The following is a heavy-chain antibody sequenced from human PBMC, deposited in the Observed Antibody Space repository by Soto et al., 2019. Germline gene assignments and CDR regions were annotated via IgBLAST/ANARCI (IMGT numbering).Heavy chain of an antibody. J-gene: IGHJ6*02. Sequence: SSETLSLTCTVSGGSISSGGYYWSWIRQHPGKGLEWIGYIYYSGSTYYNPSLKSRVTISVDTSMNQFSLKLSSVTAADTAVYYCARGRSGYYYYYGMDVWGQGTTVTVSS. CDR1: GGSISSGGYY. V-gene: IGHV4-31*03. CDR2: IYYSGST. CDR3: ARGRSGYYYYYGMDV. D-gene: IGHD3-3*01.